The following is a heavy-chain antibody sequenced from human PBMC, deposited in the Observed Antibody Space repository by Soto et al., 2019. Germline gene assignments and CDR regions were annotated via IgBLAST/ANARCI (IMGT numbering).Heavy chain of an antibody. CDR1: GFTFTDHY. D-gene: IGHD6-19*01. J-gene: IGHJ4*02. Sequence: QVQLVESGGGLVEPGGSLRLSCATSGFTFTDHYMNWIRQTPGKGLEWLADIRTRGNDINYADSVRGRFTVSRDNARNSLDLQMNNLRAEDTGIYYCVRWDRLADFWGQGTVVTVSS. CDR3: VRWDRLADF. V-gene: IGHV3-11*06. CDR2: IRTRGNDI.